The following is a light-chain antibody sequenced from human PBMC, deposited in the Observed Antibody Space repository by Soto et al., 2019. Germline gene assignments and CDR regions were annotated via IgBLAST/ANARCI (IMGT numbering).Light chain of an antibody. CDR2: DVS. CDR1: SSDVGGYDY. V-gene: IGLV2-14*03. CDR3: TSSTSSDTLL. Sequence: QSVLTQPASVSGSPGQSITISCTGSSSDVGGYDYVSWYPRHPGQAPKMIIYDVSHRPSGVSNRCSGSKSGNTASLTVSGLQAEDDADYYCTSSTSSDTLLFGGGTKLTVL. J-gene: IGLJ2*01.